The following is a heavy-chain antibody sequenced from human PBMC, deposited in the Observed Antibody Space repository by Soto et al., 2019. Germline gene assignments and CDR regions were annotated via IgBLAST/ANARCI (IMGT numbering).Heavy chain of an antibody. Sequence: SVKVSCKASGGTFSSYTISWVRQAPGQGLEWMGRIIPILGIANYAQKFQGRVTITADKSTSTAYMELSSLRSEDTAVYYCARDLRCSSTSCYRELDYWGQGTLVTVSS. D-gene: IGHD2-2*01. J-gene: IGHJ4*02. CDR3: ARDLRCSSTSCYRELDY. CDR1: GGTFSSYT. V-gene: IGHV1-69*04. CDR2: IIPILGIA.